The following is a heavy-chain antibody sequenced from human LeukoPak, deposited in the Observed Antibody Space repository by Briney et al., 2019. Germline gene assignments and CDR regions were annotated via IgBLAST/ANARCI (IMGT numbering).Heavy chain of an antibody. J-gene: IGHJ4*02. CDR1: GGSFSGYY. CDR3: ARAGRYCTSTSCYLLDY. CDR2: INHSGST. Sequence: SETLSLTCAVYGGSFSGYYWSWIRQPPGKGLEWIGEINHSGSTNYNPSLKSRVTISVDTSKNQFSLKLSSVTAADTAVYYCARAGRYCTSTSCYLLDYWGQGTLVTVSS. D-gene: IGHD2-2*01. V-gene: IGHV4-34*01.